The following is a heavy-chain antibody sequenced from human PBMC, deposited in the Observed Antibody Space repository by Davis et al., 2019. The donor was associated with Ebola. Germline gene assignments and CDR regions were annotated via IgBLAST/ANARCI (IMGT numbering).Heavy chain of an antibody. J-gene: IGHJ4*02. Sequence: ASVKVSCKASGYTFTSYDINWVRQATGQGLEWMGWINPNSGGTNYAQKFQGRVTMTRDTSISTAYMELSRLRSDDTAVYYCARGYYDFWSGYYPFDYWGQGTLVTVSS. D-gene: IGHD3-3*01. CDR2: INPNSGGT. V-gene: IGHV1-2*02. CDR1: GYTFTSYD. CDR3: ARGYYDFWSGYYPFDY.